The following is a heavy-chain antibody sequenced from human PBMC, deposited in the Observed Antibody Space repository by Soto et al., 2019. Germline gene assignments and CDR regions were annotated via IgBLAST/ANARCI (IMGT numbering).Heavy chain of an antibody. V-gene: IGHV1-69*13. D-gene: IGHD4-17*01. J-gene: IGHJ4*02. CDR3: ARDNTYGDYTSTYDY. CDR1: GGTFCSYA. CDR2: IIPIFGTA. Sequence: SSAKVSWKAFGGTFCSYAISWVRRAPGQGLEWMGGIIPIFGTANYAQKLQGRVKITADESTGTAYMELSSLRSEDTAVYYCARDNTYGDYTSTYDYWGQGTLVT.